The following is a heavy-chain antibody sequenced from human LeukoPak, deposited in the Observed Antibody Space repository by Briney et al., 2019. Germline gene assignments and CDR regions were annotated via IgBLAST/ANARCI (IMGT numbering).Heavy chain of an antibody. CDR3: ARQHGYKAEY. J-gene: IGHJ4*02. V-gene: IGHV5-51*01. CDR2: IYPGDSGT. D-gene: IGHD5-24*01. Sequence: GESLKISCTGSGYTFSDYWIAWVRQMPGKGLEWMGIIYPGDSGTSYSPSFQGQVTISADKSINTAYLQWSSLKASDTAMYYCARQHGYKAEYWGQGTLVTVSS. CDR1: GYTFSDYW.